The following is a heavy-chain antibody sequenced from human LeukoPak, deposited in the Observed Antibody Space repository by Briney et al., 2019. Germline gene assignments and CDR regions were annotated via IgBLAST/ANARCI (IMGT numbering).Heavy chain of an antibody. V-gene: IGHV1-18*01. CDR2: ISAYNGNT. CDR1: GYTFTSYD. D-gene: IGHD1-26*01. Sequence: ASVKVSCKASGYTFTSYDISGVRQAPGQGLEWMGWISAYNGNTNYAQKLQGRVTMTTDTSTSTAYMELRSLRSDDTAVYYCARVSEGPDSGSYPPYFDYWGQGTLVTVSP. J-gene: IGHJ4*02. CDR3: ARVSEGPDSGSYPPYFDY.